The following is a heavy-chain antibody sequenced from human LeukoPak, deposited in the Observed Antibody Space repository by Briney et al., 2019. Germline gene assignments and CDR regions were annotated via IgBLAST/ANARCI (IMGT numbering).Heavy chain of an antibody. CDR1: GYTFINYY. Sequence: ASVKVSCKASGYTFINYYIHWVRQAPGQGLEWMGWINPNSGGTNYAQKFQGRVTMTRDTSISTAYMELSRLRSDDTAVYYCARDQVFYSSGWYSDYWGQGTLVTVSS. CDR3: ARDQVFYSSGWYSDY. V-gene: IGHV1-2*02. J-gene: IGHJ4*02. D-gene: IGHD6-19*01. CDR2: INPNSGGT.